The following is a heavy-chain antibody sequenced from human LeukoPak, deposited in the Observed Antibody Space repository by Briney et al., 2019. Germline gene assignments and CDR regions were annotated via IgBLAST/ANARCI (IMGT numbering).Heavy chain of an antibody. D-gene: IGHD3-16*01. V-gene: IGHV3-21*01. CDR3: ARGWGSYYFDS. CDR2: FTSSSSSI. CDR1: GFTFSSYT. J-gene: IGHJ4*02. Sequence: GGSLRLSCAASGFTFSSYTMSWVHPAPGKGLEWVSSFTSSSSSIYYADSVKGRFTISRDNAKNSLYLQLSSLGAEDTAVYYCARGWGSYYFDSWGQGTLVTVSS.